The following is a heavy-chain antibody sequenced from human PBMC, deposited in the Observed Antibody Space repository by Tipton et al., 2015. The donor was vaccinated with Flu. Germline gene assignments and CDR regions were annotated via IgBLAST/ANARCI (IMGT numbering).Heavy chain of an antibody. V-gene: IGHV3-11*01. D-gene: IGHD3-3*01. J-gene: IGHJ6*02. CDR3: ARDHPPSITVLGEITDYFGIDV. CDR1: GFTFSDDY. CDR2: ISSSGSTI. Sequence: SLRLSCVASGFTFSDDYMSWIRQAPGKGLEWISHISSSGSTINYADSVKGRFTISRDNAKNSLYLQMNSLRPEDTAVYYCARDHPPSITVLGEITDYFGIDVWGQGTTVTVSS.